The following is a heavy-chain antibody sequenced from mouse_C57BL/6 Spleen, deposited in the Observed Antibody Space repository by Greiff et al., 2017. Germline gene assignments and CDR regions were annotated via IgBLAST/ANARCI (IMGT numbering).Heavy chain of an antibody. Sequence: QVQLQQSGAELVRPGTSVKVSCKASGYAFTNYLIEWVKQRPGQGLEWIGVINPGSGGTNYNEKFKGKATLTADKSSSTAYMQLSSLTSEDSAVYFCARDGSLAGTGFAYWGQGTLVTVSA. CDR2: INPGSGGT. CDR3: ARDGSLAGTGFAY. V-gene: IGHV1-54*01. D-gene: IGHD3-3*01. CDR1: GYAFTNYL. J-gene: IGHJ3*01.